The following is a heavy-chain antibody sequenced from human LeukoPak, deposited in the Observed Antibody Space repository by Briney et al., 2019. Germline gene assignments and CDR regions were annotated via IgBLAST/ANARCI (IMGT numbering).Heavy chain of an antibody. V-gene: IGHV1-69*13. CDR3: ARKLGHCSSTSCYGVNWFDP. Sequence: ASVKVSCKASGGTFSSFAINWVRQAPGQGLEWMGGIIPIFGTANYAQKFQGRVTITADESTSTAYMELSSLRSEDTAVYYCARKLGHCSSTSCYGVNWFDPWGQGTLVTVSS. CDR2: IIPIFGTA. D-gene: IGHD2-2*03. CDR1: GGTFSSFA. J-gene: IGHJ5*02.